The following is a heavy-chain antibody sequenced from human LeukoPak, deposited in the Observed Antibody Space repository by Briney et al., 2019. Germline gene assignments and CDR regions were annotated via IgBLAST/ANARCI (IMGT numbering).Heavy chain of an antibody. J-gene: IGHJ4*02. CDR1: GFTFSSYS. D-gene: IGHD1-26*01. CDR3: ERWSIVGFDY. CDR2: ITNNSSNI. V-gene: IGHV3-21*01. Sequence: GGSLRLSCAASGFTFSSYSMNWVRQAPGKGLEWVASITNNSSNIYYADSVKGRFTISRDNSKNSLYLQMNSLRAEDAAVYCCERWSIVGFDYWGQGTLVTVSS.